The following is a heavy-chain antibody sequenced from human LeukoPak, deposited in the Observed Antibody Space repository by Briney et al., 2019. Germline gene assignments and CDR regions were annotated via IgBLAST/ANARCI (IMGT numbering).Heavy chain of an antibody. CDR2: IRNDGAKT. CDR1: TFTFSDYG. Sequence: GGSLRLSCVGSTFTFSDYGMHWVRQAPGKGLEWVAFIRNDGAKTYYADSAKGRFTISRDNSRNTLYLQMNSLRAEDTAVYYCAKDLDSSSVVDYWGQGTLVTVSS. D-gene: IGHD6-6*01. J-gene: IGHJ4*02. CDR3: AKDLDSSSVVDY. V-gene: IGHV3-30*02.